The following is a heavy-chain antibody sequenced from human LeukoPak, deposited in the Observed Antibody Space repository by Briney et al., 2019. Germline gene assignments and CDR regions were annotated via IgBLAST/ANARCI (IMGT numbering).Heavy chain of an antibody. D-gene: IGHD4-11*01. V-gene: IGHV4-39*01. CDR1: GGSISSSGYY. CDR2: IYYSGST. CDR3: ARLTVTTLST. J-gene: IGHJ4*02. Sequence: SETLSLTCTVSGGSISSSGYYWGWIRQPPGKGLEWIGSIYYSGSTYYNSSLKSRVTISVDTSKNQFSLKLSSVTAADTAVYYCARLTVTTLSTWGQGTLVTVSS.